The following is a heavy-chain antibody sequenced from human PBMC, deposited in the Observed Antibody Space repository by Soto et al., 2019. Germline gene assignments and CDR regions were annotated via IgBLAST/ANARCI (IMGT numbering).Heavy chain of an antibody. CDR3: ARVVGSSGDYFDY. CDR2: TNHSGST. D-gene: IGHD3-10*01. J-gene: IGHJ4*02. V-gene: IGHV4-34*01. Sequence: QVQLQQWGGGLSKPSETLSLTCAVYGGSFSGYYWSWIRQPPGKGLEWIGETNHSGSTNYNPSLKSRVTISVDTSKNQFSLKLSSVTAADTAVYYCARVVGSSGDYFDYWGQGTLVTVSS. CDR1: GGSFSGYY.